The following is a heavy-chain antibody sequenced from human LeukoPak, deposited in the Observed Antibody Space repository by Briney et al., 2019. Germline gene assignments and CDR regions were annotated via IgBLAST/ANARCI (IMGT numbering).Heavy chain of an antibody. Sequence: ASVKVSCKTSGYSFTSYGVTWVRQAPGQGLEWMGWIGGYTGHTNYVQKFQGRVTMTTDTSTSTAYMELRSLTSDDTAVYYCARDGSCSGGSCSMDGWFDPWGEGTLVTVSS. CDR1: GYSFTSYG. CDR3: ARDGSCSGGSCSMDGWFDP. CDR2: IGGYTGHT. D-gene: IGHD2-15*01. V-gene: IGHV1-18*01. J-gene: IGHJ5*02.